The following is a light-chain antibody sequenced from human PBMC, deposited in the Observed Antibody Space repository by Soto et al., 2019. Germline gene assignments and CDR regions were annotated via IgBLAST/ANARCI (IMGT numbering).Light chain of an antibody. Sequence: QSALTQPPSASGSPGQSVAISCTGTSSDVGGYNYVSWYQQHPGKAPKLMIYEVNKRPSGVPDRFSGSKSGNTASLTVSGLQAEDETYYYCSSYTSSSTWVFGGGTKLTVL. CDR1: SSDVGGYNY. CDR3: SSYTSSSTWV. J-gene: IGLJ3*02. CDR2: EVN. V-gene: IGLV2-8*01.